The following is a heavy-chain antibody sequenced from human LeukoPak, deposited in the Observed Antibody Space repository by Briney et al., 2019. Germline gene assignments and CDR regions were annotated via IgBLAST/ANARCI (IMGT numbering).Heavy chain of an antibody. D-gene: IGHD6-19*01. J-gene: IGHJ6*02. Sequence: GGSLRLSCAASGFTFSSYAMHWVRQAPGKGLEWVAVISYDGSNKYYADSVKGRFTISRDNSKNTLYLQMNSLRAEDTAVYYCARSRGSGWKYYYYGMDVWGQGTTVTVSS. CDR2: ISYDGSNK. CDR1: GFTFSSYA. V-gene: IGHV3-30*04. CDR3: ARSRGSGWKYYYYGMDV.